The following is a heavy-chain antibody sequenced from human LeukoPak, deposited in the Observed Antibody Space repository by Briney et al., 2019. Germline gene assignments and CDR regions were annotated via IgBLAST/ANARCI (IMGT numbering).Heavy chain of an antibody. D-gene: IGHD5-12*01. CDR3: AKDGGYSGYDEAFDY. CDR1: GFTFDDYA. Sequence: GGSLRLSCAASGFTFDDYAMHWVRQAPGKGLEWVSGISWNSGSIGYADSVKGRFTISRDNAKNSLYLQMNSLRAEDTALYYCAKDGGYSGYDEAFDYWGQGTLVTVSS. CDR2: ISWNSGSI. J-gene: IGHJ4*02. V-gene: IGHV3-9*01.